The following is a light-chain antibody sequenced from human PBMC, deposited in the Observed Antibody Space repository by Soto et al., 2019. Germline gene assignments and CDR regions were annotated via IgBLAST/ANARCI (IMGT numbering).Light chain of an antibody. V-gene: IGLV2-14*01. CDR1: SSDVGGYDY. CDR3: SSYTSTSIPYV. J-gene: IGLJ1*01. Sequence: QSVLTQPASVSGSPGQSITISCTGTSSDVGGYDYVSWYRHHPGKAPKLMIYEVSYRPSGVSNRFCGSKSANTASLTISGLQAEDEGGYYCSSYTSTSIPYVFGTGT. CDR2: EVS.